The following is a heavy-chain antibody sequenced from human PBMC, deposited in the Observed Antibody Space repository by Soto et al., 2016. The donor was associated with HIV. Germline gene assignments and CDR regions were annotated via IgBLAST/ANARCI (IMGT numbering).Heavy chain of an antibody. D-gene: IGHD3-22*01. V-gene: IGHV1-2*02. CDR2: INPNTGAT. J-gene: IGHJ4*02. Sequence: QVHLVQSGAEMRKPGASVKVSCKASGYIFTGYYIHWVRQAPGQGLKWMGDINPNTGATDYARIFQGRVTMTTDASLKTVYMELSGLTNDDTAMYYCARGGPRIYDSSGYSDNWGQGTLVAVSS. CDR1: GYIFTGYY. CDR3: ARGGPRIYDSSGYSDN.